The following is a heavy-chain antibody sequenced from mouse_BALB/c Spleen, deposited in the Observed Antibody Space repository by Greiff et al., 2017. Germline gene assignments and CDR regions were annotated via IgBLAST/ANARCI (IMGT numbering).Heavy chain of an antibody. V-gene: IGHV4-2*02. CDR2: INPGSSTI. D-gene: IGHD2-4*01. Sequence: DVMLVESGGGLVQPGGSLNLSCAASGFDFSSYWMSWARQAPGKGQEWIGEINPGSSTINYTPSLKDKFIISRDNAKNTLYLQMCKVRSEDTALYYCARLGDYDGDYYAMDYWGQGTSVTVSS. J-gene: IGHJ4*01. CDR3: ARLGDYDGDYYAMDY. CDR1: GFDFSSYW.